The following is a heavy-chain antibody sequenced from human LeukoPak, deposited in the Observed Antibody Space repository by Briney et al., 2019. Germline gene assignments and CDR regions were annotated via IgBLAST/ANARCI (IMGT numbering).Heavy chain of an antibody. D-gene: IGHD3-3*01. V-gene: IGHV4-59*01. CDR2: IYYGGST. J-gene: IGHJ5*02. Sequence: PSETLSLTCTVSGGSISSYFWSWIRQPPGKGLEWIGYIYYGGSTNYNPSLKSRVTISVDTSKNQFSLKLSSVSAADTAVYYCARSPYYDFTFVPWGQGTLVTVSS. CDR3: ARSPYYDFTFVP. CDR1: GGSISSYF.